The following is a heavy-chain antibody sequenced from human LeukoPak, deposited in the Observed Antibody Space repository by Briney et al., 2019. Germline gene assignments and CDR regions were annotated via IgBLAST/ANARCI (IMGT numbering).Heavy chain of an antibody. CDR1: GGTFSSYA. D-gene: IGHD5-12*01. J-gene: IGHJ4*02. CDR2: IIPIFGTA. CDR3: ARGVSGYERGRFDY. V-gene: IGHV1-69*13. Sequence: SVKVSCKASGGTFSSYAISWVRQAPGQGLEWMGGIIPIFGTANYAQKVQGRGTITEDESTSTADMELSSLRSEHTAVHYCARGVSGYERGRFDYWGQGTLATVSS.